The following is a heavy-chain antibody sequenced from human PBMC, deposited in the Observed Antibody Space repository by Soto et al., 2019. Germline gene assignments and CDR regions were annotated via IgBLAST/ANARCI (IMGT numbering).Heavy chain of an antibody. CDR1: GGSISSSNW. D-gene: IGHD2-15*01. CDR3: ARAGRGYCSGGSCYSGLHGMAV. V-gene: IGHV4-4*02. Sequence: QVQLQESGPGLVKPSGTLSLTCAVSGGSISSSNWWSWVRQPPGKGLEWIGEIYHSGSTNYNPSLKSPVTTAVVEAETEVSLWLSSVTAADAAVYYCARAGRGYCSGGSCYSGLHGMAVWGQGTTVTVSS. J-gene: IGHJ6*02. CDR2: IYHSGST.